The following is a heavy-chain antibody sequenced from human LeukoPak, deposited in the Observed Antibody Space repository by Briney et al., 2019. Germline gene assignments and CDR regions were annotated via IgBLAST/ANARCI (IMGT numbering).Heavy chain of an antibody. J-gene: IGHJ6*02. Sequence: ASVKVSCKASGYTFTSYGISWVRQAPGQGLEWMGWISAYNGNTNYAQKLQGRVTMTTDTSTSTAYMELRSLRSDDTAVYYCARDEGYCSGGSCYALKGGQNYYYGMDVWGQGTTVTVSS. CDR2: ISAYNGNT. CDR1: GYTFTSYG. D-gene: IGHD2-15*01. CDR3: ARDEGYCSGGSCYALKGGQNYYYGMDV. V-gene: IGHV1-18*01.